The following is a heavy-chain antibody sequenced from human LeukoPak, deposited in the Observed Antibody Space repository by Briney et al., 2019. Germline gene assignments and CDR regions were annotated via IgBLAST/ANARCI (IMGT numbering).Heavy chain of an antibody. J-gene: IGHJ4*02. Sequence: SETLSLTCAVYGGSFSGYYWSWIRQPPGKGLEWIGEINHSGSTNYNPPLKSRVTISVDTSKNQFSLKLSSVTAADTAVYYCARGRSGYNRYFDYWGQGTLVTVSS. CDR2: INHSGST. V-gene: IGHV4-34*01. CDR3: ARGRSGYNRYFDY. D-gene: IGHD5-24*01. CDR1: GGSFSGYY.